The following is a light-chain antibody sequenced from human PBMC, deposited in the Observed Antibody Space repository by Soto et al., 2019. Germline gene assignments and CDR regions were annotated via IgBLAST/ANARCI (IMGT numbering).Light chain of an antibody. J-gene: IGLJ1*01. CDR2: GVS. CDR1: NSDFVGYNS. CDR3: CSYAVSDTFV. V-gene: IGLV2-11*01. Sequence: QSALTQPRSVSGSPGQSVTISCTGTNSDFVGYNSVSWYQQHPGKAPKLMIYGVSKRPSGVPDRFSGSKSGNTASLTISGLQAEDEADYYCCSYAVSDTFVFGGGTKLTVL.